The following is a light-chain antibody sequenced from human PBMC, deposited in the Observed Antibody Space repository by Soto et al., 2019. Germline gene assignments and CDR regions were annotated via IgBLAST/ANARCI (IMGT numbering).Light chain of an antibody. Sequence: QYMLTHSPSVSSAPGHKVTIACSGSSSNIGNNYVSWYQQLPGTAPKLLIYDSNKRPSGIPDRFSGSKSGTSATLDITGLQTGDEADYYCATWDSSLNGEVFGGGTQLTVL. CDR1: SSNIGNNY. CDR2: DSN. V-gene: IGLV1-51*01. J-gene: IGLJ2*01. CDR3: ATWDSSLNGEV.